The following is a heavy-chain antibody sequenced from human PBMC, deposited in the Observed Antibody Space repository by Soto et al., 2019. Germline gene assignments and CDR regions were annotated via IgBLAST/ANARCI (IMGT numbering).Heavy chain of an antibody. CDR1: GFTFSSYG. CDR3: AKDLLRPGRAYGMDV. J-gene: IGHJ6*02. Sequence: QVQLVESGGGVVQPGRSLRRSCAASGFTFSSYGMHWVRQAPGKGLEWVAVISYDGSNKYYADSVKGRFTISRDNSKNTRYLQMNSLRAEDTAVYYCAKDLLRPGRAYGMDVWGQGTTVTVSS. V-gene: IGHV3-30*18. CDR2: ISYDGSNK.